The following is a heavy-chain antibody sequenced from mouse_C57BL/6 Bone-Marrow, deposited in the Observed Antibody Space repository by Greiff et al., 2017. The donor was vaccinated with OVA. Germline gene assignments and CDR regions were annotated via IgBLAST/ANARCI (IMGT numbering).Heavy chain of an antibody. D-gene: IGHD1-1*01. V-gene: IGHV14-4*01. CDR2: IDPENGDT. CDR3: TRHATDFDY. J-gene: IGHJ2*01. CDR1: GFNFTDDY. Sequence: EVQLQQSGAELVRPGASVKLSCTASGFNFTDDYMHWVKQRPEQGLEWIGWIDPENGDTEYAEKFKGKATITADTSSNTAYLQLSSLTSEDTAVYYCTRHATDFDYWGQGTTLTVSS.